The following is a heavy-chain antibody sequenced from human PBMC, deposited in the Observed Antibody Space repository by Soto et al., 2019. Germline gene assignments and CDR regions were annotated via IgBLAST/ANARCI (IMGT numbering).Heavy chain of an antibody. CDR1: GGSISSRGYY. CDR3: AIATFTRILDY. J-gene: IGHJ4*02. CDR2: IYYSGSN. Sequence: SQTLSLTCTVSGGSISSRGYYWGWIRQHPVKGLEWIEYIYYSGSNYYNPSLKSRVTISVDTSKNQFSLKLSSVTAADTAVYYCAIATFTRILDYWGQGTLVTVSS. D-gene: IGHD3-22*01. V-gene: IGHV4-31*03.